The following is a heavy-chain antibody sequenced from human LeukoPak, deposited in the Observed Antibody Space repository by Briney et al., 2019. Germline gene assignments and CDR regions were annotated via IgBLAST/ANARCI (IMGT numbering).Heavy chain of an antibody. D-gene: IGHD5-24*01. CDR3: ARGRRDGYNPRGYYFDY. J-gene: IGHJ4*02. V-gene: IGHV3-53*01. CDR2: IYSGGST. Sequence: GGSLRLSCAASGFTVSSNYMSWVRQAPGKGLEWVSVIYSGGSTYYADSAKGRFTISRDNSKNALYLQMNSLRAEDTAVYYCARGRRDGYNPRGYYFDYWGQGTLVTVSS. CDR1: GFTVSSNY.